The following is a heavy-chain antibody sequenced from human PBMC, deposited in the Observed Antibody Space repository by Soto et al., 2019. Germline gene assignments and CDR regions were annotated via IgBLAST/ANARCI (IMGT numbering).Heavy chain of an antibody. CDR1: GFSFGGYW. CDR3: AITTSTVSYWFDP. D-gene: IGHD4-4*01. Sequence: GGSLRLSCVGSGFSFGGYWMSWVRQAPGQGPEWVANIKEDGSERHYVDSVKGRFTIPRANPENSLFLQMNNLRVEDSAIYYCAITTSTVSYWFDPWGPGTQVTVSS. CDR2: IKEDGSER. J-gene: IGHJ5*02. V-gene: IGHV3-7*03.